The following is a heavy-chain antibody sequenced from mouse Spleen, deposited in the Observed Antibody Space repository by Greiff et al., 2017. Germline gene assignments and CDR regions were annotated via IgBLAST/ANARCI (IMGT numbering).Heavy chain of an antibody. Sequence: VHVKQSGPELVKPGASMKISCKASGYSFTGYTMNWVKQSPGKNLEWIGLINPYNGGTSYNQKFKGKATLTVDKSSSTAYMELLSLTSEDSAVYYWAKWYGNQYWYFDVWGAGTTVTVSS. CDR1: GYSFTGYT. CDR2: INPYNGGT. CDR3: AKWYGNQYWYFDV. V-gene: IGHV1-18*01. D-gene: IGHD2-10*02. J-gene: IGHJ1*01.